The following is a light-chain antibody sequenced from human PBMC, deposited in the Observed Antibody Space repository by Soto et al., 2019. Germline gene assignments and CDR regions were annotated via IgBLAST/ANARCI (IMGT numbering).Light chain of an antibody. CDR2: DAS. CDR3: QQRSNWPLT. Sequence: EIVLKQSPATLSFSKGERATLSCRASQSVSTYLAWYQQKPGQAPRLLIYDASSRATGVPARFGGSGSGTDFTLTISRLEPEDFAVYYCQQRSNWPLTFGGGTNVDIK. J-gene: IGKJ4*01. CDR1: QSVSTY. V-gene: IGKV3-11*01.